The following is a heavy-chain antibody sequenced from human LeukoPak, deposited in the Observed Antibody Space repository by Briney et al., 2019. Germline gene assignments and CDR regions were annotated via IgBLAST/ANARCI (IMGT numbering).Heavy chain of an antibody. Sequence: PGGSLRLSCAASGFTFSSYSMNWVRQAPGKGLEWVSSISSSSSYIYYADSVKGRFTISRDKAKNSLYLQMNSLRAEDTAVYYCARGGGGSYYHLLDYWGQGTLVTVSS. CDR2: ISSSSSYI. CDR1: GFTFSSYS. J-gene: IGHJ4*02. V-gene: IGHV3-21*01. D-gene: IGHD1-26*01. CDR3: ARGGGGSYYHLLDY.